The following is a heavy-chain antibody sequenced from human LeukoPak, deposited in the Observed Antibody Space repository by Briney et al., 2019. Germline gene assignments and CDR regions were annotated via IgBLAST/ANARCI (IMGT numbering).Heavy chain of an antibody. CDR1: GGSISSNGYY. D-gene: IGHD1-26*01. Sequence: PETLSLTCTVSGGSISSNGYYWGWIRQPPGKGLEWIGSFYYTGSTFYSPSLKSRVTISVDTSKNQFSLKLRSVTAADTAVFYCARRSGTYHAFDIWGQGTMVTVSS. CDR3: ARRSGTYHAFDI. J-gene: IGHJ3*02. V-gene: IGHV4-39*01. CDR2: FYYTGST.